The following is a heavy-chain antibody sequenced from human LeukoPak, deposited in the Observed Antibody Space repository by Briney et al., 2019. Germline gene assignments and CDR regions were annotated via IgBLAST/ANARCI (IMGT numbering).Heavy chain of an antibody. V-gene: IGHV3-30*02. D-gene: IGHD3-22*01. CDR3: VKVDT. J-gene: IGHJ4*02. Sequence: GGSLRLSCAASGFTFSSYGMHWVRQSPGKGLDWVAFIRNDGNKKNYAESVKGRFTISRDNSRNTLYLQMDSLSAEDTAVYYCVKVDTWGQGTLVTVSS. CDR2: IRNDGNKK. CDR1: GFTFSSYG.